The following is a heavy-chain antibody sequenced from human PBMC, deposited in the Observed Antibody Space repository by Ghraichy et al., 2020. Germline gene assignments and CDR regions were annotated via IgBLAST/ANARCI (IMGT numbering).Heavy chain of an antibody. Sequence: SETLSLTCTVSGGSISSSSYYWGWIRQPPGKGLEWIGSIYYSGSTYYNPSLKSRVTISVDTSKNQYSLKLSSVTAADTAVYYCARHKESSGWYYYYYGMDVWGQGTTVTVSS. CDR2: IYYSGST. V-gene: IGHV4-39*07. CDR3: ARHKESSGWYYYYYGMDV. D-gene: IGHD6-19*01. J-gene: IGHJ6*02. CDR1: GGSISSSSYY.